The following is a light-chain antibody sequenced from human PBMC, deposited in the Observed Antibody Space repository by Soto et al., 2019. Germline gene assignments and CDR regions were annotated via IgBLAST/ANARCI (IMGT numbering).Light chain of an antibody. CDR1: QSVDSTF. CDR2: GAS. V-gene: IGKV3-20*01. Sequence: EIVLTQSPGSLSLSPGERATLSCRASQSVDSTFFAWYQKKPGQAHRLLIYGASKRDTGVPDRFSGSGSGTDFTLIISRLEPEDFAVYYCQQYMSSVTFGQGTKVEIK. J-gene: IGKJ1*01. CDR3: QQYMSSVT.